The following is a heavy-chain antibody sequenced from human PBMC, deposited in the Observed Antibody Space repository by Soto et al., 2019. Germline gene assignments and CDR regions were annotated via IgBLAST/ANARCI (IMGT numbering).Heavy chain of an antibody. D-gene: IGHD1-26*01. J-gene: IGHJ4*02. CDR2: IYYSGST. V-gene: IGHV4-39*01. Sequence: XTLSLACTVSGGSVSSSGYDWGWIRQPPGKGLEWIGSIYYSGSTYYNPSLKSRVTISLDTSKNHFSLKLRSVTAEDTAVYYCARHGTLLIDYWGQGTLGTVSS. CDR3: ARHGTLLIDY. CDR1: GGSVSSSGYD.